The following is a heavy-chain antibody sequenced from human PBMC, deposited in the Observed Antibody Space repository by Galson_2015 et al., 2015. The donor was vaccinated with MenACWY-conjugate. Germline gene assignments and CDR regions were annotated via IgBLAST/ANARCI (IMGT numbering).Heavy chain of an antibody. CDR3: PRDPEGDRELDY. D-gene: IGHD2-21*02. CDR1: GFTFTGSG. V-gene: IGHV3-48*02. J-gene: IGHJ4*02. CDR2: INSRSGNL. Sequence: SLRLSCAASGFTFTGSGMTWVRQAPGKGLEWVSHINSRSGNLLYADSVKGRFTISRDNAKNSVYLQMNNLRDEDTAVYFCPRDPEGDRELDYWGQGTLVTVSA.